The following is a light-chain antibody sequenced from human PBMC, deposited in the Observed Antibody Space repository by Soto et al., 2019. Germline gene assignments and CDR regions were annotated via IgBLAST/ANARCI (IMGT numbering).Light chain of an antibody. J-gene: IGKJ3*01. V-gene: IGKV3-11*01. CDR1: QSVSSY. CDR2: DAS. CDR3: QQRSNSVFT. Sequence: EILLTQSPAPLSLSPGEKATPPCRASQSVSSYLAWYQQKPGQAPRLLIYDASNRATGIPARFSGSGSGTDFTLTISSLEPEDFAVYYCQQRSNSVFTFGPGTKVDIK.